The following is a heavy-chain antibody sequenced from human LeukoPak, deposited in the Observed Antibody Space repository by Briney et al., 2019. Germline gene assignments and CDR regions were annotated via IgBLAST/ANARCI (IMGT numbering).Heavy chain of an antibody. CDR2: IYSGGST. CDR1: GFTFSSYY. J-gene: IGHJ3*02. CDR3: ARGIWSSRPGI. Sequence: GGSLRLSCAASGFTFSSYYMSWVRQAPGKGLEWVSGIYSGGSTYYSDYVKDRCTTSSQNSKNTPYLQMNSLRTEDTAMYYCARGIWSSRPGIWGQGPMLTVSS. D-gene: IGHD6-13*01. V-gene: IGHV3-53*04.